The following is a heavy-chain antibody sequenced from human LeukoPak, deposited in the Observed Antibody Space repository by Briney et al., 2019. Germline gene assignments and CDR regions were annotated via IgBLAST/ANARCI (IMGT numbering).Heavy chain of an antibody. J-gene: IGHJ4*02. CDR2: ISGSGDST. CDR3: AKDYYYDSSGYYY. CDR1: RFTFSSYG. D-gene: IGHD3-22*01. V-gene: IGHV3-23*01. Sequence: GGTLRLSCAASRFTFSSYGMNWVRQAPGKGLEWVSAISGSGDSTYYADSVKGRFTISRDNSKNTLYLQMNSLRAEDTAVYYCAKDYYYDSSGYYYWGQGTLVTVSS.